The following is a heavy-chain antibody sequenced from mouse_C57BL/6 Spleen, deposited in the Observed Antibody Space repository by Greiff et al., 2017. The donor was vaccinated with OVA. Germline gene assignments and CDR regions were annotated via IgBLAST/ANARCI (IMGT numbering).Heavy chain of an antibody. V-gene: IGHV5-16*01. J-gene: IGHJ2*01. Sequence: EVMLVESEGGLVQPGSSMKLSCTASGFTFSDSYMAWVRQVPEKGLEWVANINYDGSSTYYLDSLKSRFIISRDNAKNILYLQMSSLKSEDTATYYCAAYDGYYFDYWGQGTTLTVSS. D-gene: IGHD2-12*01. CDR3: AAYDGYYFDY. CDR2: INYDGSST. CDR1: GFTFSDSY.